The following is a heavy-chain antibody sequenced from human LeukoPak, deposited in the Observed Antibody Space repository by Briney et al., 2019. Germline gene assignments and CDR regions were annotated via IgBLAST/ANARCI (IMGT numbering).Heavy chain of an antibody. D-gene: IGHD5-24*01. J-gene: IGHJ3*02. CDR1: GYTFTGYY. CDR3: ARVGDGLNDGFDI. V-gene: IGHV1-2*06. Sequence: ASVKVSRKASGYTFTGYYMNWVRQAPGQGLEWMGRINPNTGGTNYAQNFQGSVTMTRDTSITTVYMELSRLRSDDTAVYYCARVGDGLNDGFDIWGQGTMVTVSS. CDR2: INPNTGGT.